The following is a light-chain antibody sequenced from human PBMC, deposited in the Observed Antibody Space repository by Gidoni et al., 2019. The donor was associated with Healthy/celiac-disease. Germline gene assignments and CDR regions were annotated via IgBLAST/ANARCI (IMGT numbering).Light chain of an antibody. CDR2: GAS. CDR3: QQYGSSPVA. V-gene: IGKV3-20*01. J-gene: IGKJ3*01. Sequence: EIVLKQSPGTLSLSPGARATLSCRASQSVSSSYLAWYQQKPGQAPRLLIYGASSRATGIPDRFSRSGSGTDFTLPIRRLAPEDFAVYHCQQYGSSPVAFGPGTKVDIK. CDR1: QSVSSSY.